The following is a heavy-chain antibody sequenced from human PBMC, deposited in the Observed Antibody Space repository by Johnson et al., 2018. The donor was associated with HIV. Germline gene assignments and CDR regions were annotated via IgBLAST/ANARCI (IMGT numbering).Heavy chain of an antibody. CDR3: ARDGSQLADAFDI. J-gene: IGHJ3*02. Sequence: QMLLVESGGGVVQPGRSLRLSCAASGFTFSSYAMHWVRQAPGKGLEWVAVISYDGSNKYYAYSVKGRFTISRDNSKNTLYLQMNSLRAEDTAVYYCARDGSQLADAFDIWGQGTMVTVSS. V-gene: IGHV3-30*04. CDR1: GFTFSSYA. CDR2: ISYDGSNK. D-gene: IGHD6-6*01.